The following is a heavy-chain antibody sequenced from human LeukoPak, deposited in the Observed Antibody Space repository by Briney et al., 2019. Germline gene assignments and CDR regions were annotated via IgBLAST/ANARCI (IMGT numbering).Heavy chain of an antibody. D-gene: IGHD1-7*01. Sequence: GGSLRLSCAASGFTFSSYWMHWVRQAPGKGLVWVSRVNSDGSSTSYADSVKGRFTISRDNAKNTLYLQMNSLRAEDTAVYYCARDTTRAGTGWFDPWGQGTLVTVSS. J-gene: IGHJ5*02. CDR2: VNSDGSST. CDR1: GFTFSSYW. CDR3: ARDTTRAGTGWFDP. V-gene: IGHV3-74*01.